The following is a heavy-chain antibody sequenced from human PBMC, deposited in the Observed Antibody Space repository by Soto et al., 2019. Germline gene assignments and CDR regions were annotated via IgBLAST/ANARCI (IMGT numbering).Heavy chain of an antibody. CDR2: IIPIFGTA. CDR3: ARDLGITFGKYGMDV. D-gene: IGHD3-10*01. Sequence: SVKVSCKASGGTFSSYAISWVRQAPGQGLEWMGGIIPIFGTANYAQKFQGRVTITADESTSTAYMELSSLRSEDTAVYYCARDLGITFGKYGMDVWGKGTTVTVS. V-gene: IGHV1-69*13. CDR1: GGTFSSYA. J-gene: IGHJ6*04.